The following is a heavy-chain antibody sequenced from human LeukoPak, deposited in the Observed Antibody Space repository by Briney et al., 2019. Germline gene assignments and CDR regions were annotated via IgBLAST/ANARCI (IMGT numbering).Heavy chain of an antibody. J-gene: IGHJ5*02. CDR2: LYWNDNK. V-gene: IGHV2-5*01. CDR3: AHGGGFCSSTICSRGSGNWFDP. CDR1: GFSLRTSGVG. D-gene: IGHD2-2*01. Sequence: SGPTLVKPTQTLTLTCTFPGFSLRTSGVGVGWIRQPPGKAPEWLALLYWNDNKRYSPSLKSRLTITKDTSKNQVVLTMTNMDPVDTATYYCAHGGGFCSSTICSRGSGNWFDPWGQGTLVTVSS.